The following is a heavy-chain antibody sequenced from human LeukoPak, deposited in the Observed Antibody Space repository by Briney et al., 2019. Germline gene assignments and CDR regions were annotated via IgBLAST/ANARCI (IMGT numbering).Heavy chain of an antibody. CDR2: IYSGGST. V-gene: IGHV3-53*01. CDR1: GFTVSSNY. J-gene: IGHJ4*02. Sequence: GGSLRLSCVASGFTVSSNYMIWVREAPGKGLGWVSVIYSGGSTYYADSVRGRFTISRDNSKNTLSLQMNSLRAEDTAVYYCAKDYVSGDGYWDFDYWGQGTLVTVSS. D-gene: IGHD5-24*01. CDR3: AKDYVSGDGYWDFDY.